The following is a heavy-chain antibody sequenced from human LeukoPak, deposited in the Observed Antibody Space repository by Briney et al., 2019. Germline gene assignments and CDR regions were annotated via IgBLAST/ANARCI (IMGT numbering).Heavy chain of an antibody. CDR3: ARDLAVAGTRHESFDI. CDR2: ITGSRNI. D-gene: IGHD6-19*01. CDR1: GFTFSSYS. J-gene: IGHJ3*02. V-gene: IGHV3-21*01. Sequence: GGSLRLSCAASGFTFSSYSMNWGRQAPGKGLEWVSSITGSRNIYYADSVKGRFTISRDNAKNSLYLKMNSLGAEDTAVYYCARDLAVAGTRHESFDIWGQGTMVTVSS.